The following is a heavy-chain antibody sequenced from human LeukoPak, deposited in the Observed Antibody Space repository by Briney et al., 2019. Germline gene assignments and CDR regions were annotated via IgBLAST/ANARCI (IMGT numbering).Heavy chain of an antibody. D-gene: IGHD6-6*01. V-gene: IGHV4-34*01. CDR3: ARVCQHKAARPDYYYMDV. CDR1: GGSFSGYY. CDR2: INHSGST. J-gene: IGHJ6*03. Sequence: PSETLSLTCAVYGGSFSGYYWSWIRQPPGKGLEWIGEINHSGSTNYNPSLKSRVTISVDTSKNQFSLKLSSVTAADTAVYYCARVCQHKAARPDYYYMDVWGKGTTVTVSS.